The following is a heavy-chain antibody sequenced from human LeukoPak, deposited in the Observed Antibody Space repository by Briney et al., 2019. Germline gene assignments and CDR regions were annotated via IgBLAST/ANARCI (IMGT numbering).Heavy chain of an antibody. Sequence: GGSLRLSCAASGFTFSSYAMSWVRQAPGKGLEWVSDISGSGGSTYYADYVKGPFTISTDNSKNTLYLQMNRLRAEDAAVYCYAKDAFTMVRGVMPDWGQGTLVTVSS. V-gene: IGHV3-23*01. D-gene: IGHD3-10*01. CDR3: AKDAFTMVRGVMPD. J-gene: IGHJ4*02. CDR2: ISGSGGST. CDR1: GFTFSSYA.